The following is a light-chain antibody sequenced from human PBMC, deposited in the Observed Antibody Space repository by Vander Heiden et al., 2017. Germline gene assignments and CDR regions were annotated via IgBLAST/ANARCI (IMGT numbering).Light chain of an antibody. CDR1: SNNVGNQG. J-gene: IGLJ3*02. Sequence: LTQPPSVSKGLRQTATLTCTGNSNNVGNQGAAWLQQHQGHPPKLLSYRNNNRPSGISERLSASRSGNTASLTITGLQPEDEADYYCSAWDSSLSAWVFGGGTKLTVL. V-gene: IGLV10-54*01. CDR3: SAWDSSLSAWV. CDR2: RNN.